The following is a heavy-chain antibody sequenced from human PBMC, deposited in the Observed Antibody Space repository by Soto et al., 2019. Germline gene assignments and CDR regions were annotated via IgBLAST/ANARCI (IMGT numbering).Heavy chain of an antibody. J-gene: IGHJ5*02. D-gene: IGHD3-3*01. V-gene: IGHV3-74*01. CDR2: INSDGSST. CDR1: GFTFSSYW. CDR3: ARDTVLRFLEWLDPTPDWFDP. Sequence: GALRLSCAGSGFTFSSYWMHWGRPTPGKGVGWVSRINSDGSSTSYVDSVKGRFTISRDNAKNTLYLQMNSLRAEDTAVYYCARDTVLRFLEWLDPTPDWFDPWGQGTLVTVSS.